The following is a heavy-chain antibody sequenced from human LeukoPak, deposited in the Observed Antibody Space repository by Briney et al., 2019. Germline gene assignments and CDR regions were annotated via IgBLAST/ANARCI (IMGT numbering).Heavy chain of an antibody. J-gene: IGHJ5*02. D-gene: IGHD3-16*02. V-gene: IGHV4-34*01. CDR1: GRSFSGYY. CDR2: IYHSGST. Sequence: KPSETLSLTCAVYGRSFSGYYWSWLRQPPGKGLEWLGEIYHSGSTNYNPSLKSRVTISVDTSKNQFSLKLSSVTAADTAVYYCARVKHYIWGSYRYVWFDPWGQGTLVTVSS. CDR3: ARVKHYIWGSYRYVWFDP.